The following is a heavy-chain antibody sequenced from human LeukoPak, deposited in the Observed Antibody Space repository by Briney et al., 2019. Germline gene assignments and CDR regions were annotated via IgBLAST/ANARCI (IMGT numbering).Heavy chain of an antibody. Sequence: SETLSLTCIVSGGSISSTSYYWGWIRQSPGKGLEWIGRIYTSGSTNYNPSLKSRVTMSVDTSKNQFSLKLSSVTAADTAVYYCARDSANYGDYDYYYYYYMDVWGKGTTVTVSS. CDR3: ARDSANYGDYDYYYYYYMDV. CDR1: GGSISSTSYY. V-gene: IGHV4-39*07. D-gene: IGHD4-17*01. J-gene: IGHJ6*03. CDR2: IYTSGST.